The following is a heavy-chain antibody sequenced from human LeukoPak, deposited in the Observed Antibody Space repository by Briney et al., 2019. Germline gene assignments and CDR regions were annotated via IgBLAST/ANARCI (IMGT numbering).Heavy chain of an antibody. Sequence: GGSLRLSCAASGFTFSSYAMSWVRQAPGKGLEWVSAISGSGGSTYYADSVKGRFTVSRDNSKNTLYLQMNSLRAENTAVYYCAKDPGLAHFDYWGQGTLVTVSS. CDR1: GFTFSSYA. CDR2: ISGSGGST. D-gene: IGHD3/OR15-3a*01. J-gene: IGHJ4*02. CDR3: AKDPGLAHFDY. V-gene: IGHV3-23*01.